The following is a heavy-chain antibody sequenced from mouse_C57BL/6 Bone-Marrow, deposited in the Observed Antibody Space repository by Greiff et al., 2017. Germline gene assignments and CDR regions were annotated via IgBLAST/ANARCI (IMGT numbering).Heavy chain of an antibody. CDR1: GYTFTSYG. CDR3: AILYYYGRDWYFDV. CDR2: IYPRSGNT. D-gene: IGHD1-1*01. V-gene: IGHV1-81*01. Sequence: QVQLQQSGAELARPGASVKLSCKASGYTFTSYGISWVKQRTGQGLEWIGEIYPRSGNTYYNEQFKGKATLTADKSSSTAYMGLRRLTSEDSAVYFCAILYYYGRDWYFDVWGTGTTVTVSS. J-gene: IGHJ1*03.